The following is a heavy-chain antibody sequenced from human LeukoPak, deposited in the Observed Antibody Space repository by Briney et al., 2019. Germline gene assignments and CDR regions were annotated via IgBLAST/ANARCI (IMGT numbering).Heavy chain of an antibody. Sequence: SETLSLTCTVSGGSISSGGYYWSWIRQHPGKGLEWIGYIYYSGSTNYNPSLKSRVTISVDTSKNQFSLKLSSVTAADTAVYYCARFGDGYLYYFDYWGQGTLVTVSS. CDR1: GGSISSGGYY. CDR3: ARFGDGYLYYFDY. CDR2: IYYSGST. V-gene: IGHV4-61*08. J-gene: IGHJ4*02. D-gene: IGHD5-24*01.